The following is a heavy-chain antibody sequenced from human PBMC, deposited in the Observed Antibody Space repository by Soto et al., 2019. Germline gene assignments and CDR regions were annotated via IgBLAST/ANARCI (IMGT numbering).Heavy chain of an antibody. V-gene: IGHV4-39*01. Sequence: SETLSLTCTVSGGSISSSSYYWGWIRQPPGKGLEWIGSIYYSGSTYYNPSLKSRVTISVDTSKNQFSLKLSSVTAADTAVYYCARPSTTGTTLFREYYFDYWGQGTLVTVSS. CDR1: GGSISSSSYY. J-gene: IGHJ4*02. CDR3: ARPSTTGTTLFREYYFDY. D-gene: IGHD1-1*01. CDR2: IYYSGST.